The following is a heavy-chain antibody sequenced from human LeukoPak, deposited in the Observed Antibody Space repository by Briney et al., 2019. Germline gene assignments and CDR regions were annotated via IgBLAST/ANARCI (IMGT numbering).Heavy chain of an antibody. CDR1: GGSISSSSYY. J-gene: IGHJ4*02. D-gene: IGHD6-6*01. Sequence: PSETLSLTCTVSGGSISSSSYYWGWIRQPPGKGLEWIGSIYYSGSTYYNPSLKSRVTISVDTSKNQFSLKLSSVTAADTAVYYCASSYSSSSTADYWGQGTLVTVSS. V-gene: IGHV4-39*01. CDR3: ASSYSSSSTADY. CDR2: IYYSGST.